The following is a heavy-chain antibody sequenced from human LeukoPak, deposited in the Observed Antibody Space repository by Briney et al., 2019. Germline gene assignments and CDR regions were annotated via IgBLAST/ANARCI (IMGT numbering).Heavy chain of an antibody. J-gene: IGHJ6*02. CDR3: ARVHCSSTSCYRGYYYYGMDV. CDR1: GYTFTGYY. V-gene: IGHV1-2*02. Sequence: ASVKVSCKASGYTFTGYYMHWVRQAPGQGLEWMGWINPNSGGTNYAQKFQGRVTITADKSTSTAYMELSSLRSEDTAVYYCARVHCSSTSCYRGYYYYGMDVWGQGTTVTVSS. CDR2: INPNSGGT. D-gene: IGHD2-2*01.